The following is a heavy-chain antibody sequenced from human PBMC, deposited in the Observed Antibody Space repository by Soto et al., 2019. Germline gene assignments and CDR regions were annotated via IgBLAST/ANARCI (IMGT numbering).Heavy chain of an antibody. D-gene: IGHD6-19*01. Sequence: QITLKESGPTLVKPTQTLTLTCTFSGFSLTDNAVGVGWFRQPPGKALEWLALIYWDDDNHYSPSLRSRLTFTKDTSKNPVVLIMTNMDPDDTATYYCAHGSGWLFDFWGQGTLVTVSS. V-gene: IGHV2-5*02. CDR3: AHGSGWLFDF. CDR1: GFSLTDNAVG. J-gene: IGHJ4*02. CDR2: IYWDDDN.